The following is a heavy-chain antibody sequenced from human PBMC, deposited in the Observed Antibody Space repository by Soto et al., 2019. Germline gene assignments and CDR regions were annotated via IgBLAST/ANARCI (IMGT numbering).Heavy chain of an antibody. CDR2: ISANNGNT. CDR3: ARGGGYCSGGNCYSLDY. Sequence: QAQLVQSGAEVKKPGASVKVSCKASGYTFRSHGITWVRQAPGQGLEGMGWISANNGNTNYARKLQGRVTMTTDTSTSTAYMELRSLKSDDTAVYYCARGGGYCSGGNCYSLDYWGQGTLVSVSS. CDR1: GYTFRSHG. J-gene: IGHJ4*02. D-gene: IGHD2-15*01. V-gene: IGHV1-18*04.